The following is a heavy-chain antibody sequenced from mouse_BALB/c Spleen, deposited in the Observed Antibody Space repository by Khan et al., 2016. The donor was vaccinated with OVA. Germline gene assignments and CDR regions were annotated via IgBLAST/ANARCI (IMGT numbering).Heavy chain of an antibody. V-gene: IGHV3-8*02. CDR3: ACELRGFAY. D-gene: IGHD1-1*01. Sequence: EVQLQESGPSLVKPSQTLSLTCSVTGDSTTRGYWNWIRKFPGNKLDYMGYISYSGNTYCNPSLKSRISITRDTSKNQYYLQLNSVTTEDTATYYCACELRGFAYWGQGTLVTVSA. CDR2: ISYSGNT. J-gene: IGHJ3*01. CDR1: GDSTTRGY.